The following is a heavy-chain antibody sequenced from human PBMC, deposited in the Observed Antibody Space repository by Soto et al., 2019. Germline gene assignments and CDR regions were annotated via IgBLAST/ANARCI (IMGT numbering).Heavy chain of an antibody. Sequence: EVQLVESGGGLVQPGGSLRLTCAGSGFTFSNYWMHWVRQAPGKGLEWVSRIDHDGPTDYAASVRGRFTISRDNAENTLYLQMNRLRPEDTAVYYCVRDSHGDYWGQGTLVTVSS. CDR2: IDHDGPT. J-gene: IGHJ4*02. V-gene: IGHV3-74*01. CDR3: VRDSHGDY. CDR1: GFTFSNYW.